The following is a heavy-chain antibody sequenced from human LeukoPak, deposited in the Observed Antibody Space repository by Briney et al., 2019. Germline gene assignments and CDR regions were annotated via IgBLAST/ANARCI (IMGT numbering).Heavy chain of an antibody. CDR2: MNPNSGNT. J-gene: IGHJ6*03. CDR3: ARVTSSSWYNYYYYYMDV. CDR1: GYTFTSYY. D-gene: IGHD6-13*01. Sequence: VSVKVSCKASGYTFTSYYMHWVRQATGQGLEWMGWMNPNSGNTGYAQKFQGRVTITRNTSISTAYMELSSLRSEDTAVYYCARVTSSSWYNYYYYYMDVWGKGTTVTVSS. V-gene: IGHV1-8*03.